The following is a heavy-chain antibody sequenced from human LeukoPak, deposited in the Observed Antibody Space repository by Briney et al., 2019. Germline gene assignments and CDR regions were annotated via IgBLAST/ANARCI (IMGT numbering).Heavy chain of an antibody. D-gene: IGHD3-10*01. CDR1: GGSISSYY. V-gene: IGHV4-59*08. CDR2: IYYSGST. Sequence: NPSETLSLTCTVSGGSISSYYWSWIRQPPGKGLEWIGYIYYSGSTNYNPSLKSRVTISVDTSKNQFSLKLSSVTAAGTAVYYCARLPLYYGSGYFDYWGQGTLVTVSS. J-gene: IGHJ4*02. CDR3: ARLPLYYGSGYFDY.